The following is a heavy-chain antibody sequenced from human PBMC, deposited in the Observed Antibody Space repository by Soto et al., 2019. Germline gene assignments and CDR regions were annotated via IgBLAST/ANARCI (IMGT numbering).Heavy chain of an antibody. D-gene: IGHD3-22*01. Sequence: QVHLVQSGAEVKKPGASVNVSCKTSGYTFTRNGISWVRQAPGQGLEWMGWISPNSGNTRYAQKLQDRVIMTTDTSTSTAYMELRSLRYDDTAVYYCVKDRDSNSWPARDVWGPGTTVTVSS. CDR2: ISPNSGNT. V-gene: IGHV1-18*01. CDR3: VKDRDSNSWPARDV. CDR1: GYTFTRNG. J-gene: IGHJ6*02.